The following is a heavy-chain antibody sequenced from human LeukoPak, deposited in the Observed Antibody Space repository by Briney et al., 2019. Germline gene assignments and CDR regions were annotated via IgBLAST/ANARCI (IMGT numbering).Heavy chain of an antibody. CDR3: ASLIAAAWVDDAFDI. CDR1: GYTFTGYY. V-gene: IGHV1-2*02. CDR2: INPNSGGT. J-gene: IGHJ3*02. Sequence: ASVKVSCKASGYTFTGYYMHWVRQAPGQGREWMGWINPNSGGTNYAQKFQGRVTMTRDTSISTAYMELSRLRSDDTAVYYCASLIAAAWVDDAFDIWGQGTMVTVSS. D-gene: IGHD6-13*01.